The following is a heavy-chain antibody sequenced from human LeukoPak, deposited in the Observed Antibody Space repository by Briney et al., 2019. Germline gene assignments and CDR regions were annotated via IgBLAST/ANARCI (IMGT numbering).Heavy chain of an antibody. CDR2: INHSGRN. Sequence: SETLSFNGAGYGGSFSGFYWRWIRQPPGKERVWFGEINHSGRNNENPSLKSRVTITVDTFNNQFSLKQSSVTAADTAVYYCARGRRIYWHFDLWGRGTLVTVSS. D-gene: IGHD2-15*01. CDR3: ARGRRIYWHFDL. J-gene: IGHJ2*01. CDR1: GGSFSGFY. V-gene: IGHV4-34*01.